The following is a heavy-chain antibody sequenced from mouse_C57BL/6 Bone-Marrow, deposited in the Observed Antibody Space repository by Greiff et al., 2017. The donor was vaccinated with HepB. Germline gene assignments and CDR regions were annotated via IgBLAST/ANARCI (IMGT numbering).Heavy chain of an antibody. D-gene: IGHD1-1*01. V-gene: IGHV6-3*01. CDR1: GFTFSNYW. CDR2: IRLKSDNYAT. CDR3: TGINGSREDYWYFDV. J-gene: IGHJ1*03. Sequence: EVKLVESGGGLVQPGGSLKLSCVASGFTFSNYWMNWVSQSPEKGLEWVAQIRLKSDNYATHHAESVKGKFTISRDDSKSSVYLQMNNLRAEDTRIYYCTGINGSREDYWYFDVWGTGTTVTVAS.